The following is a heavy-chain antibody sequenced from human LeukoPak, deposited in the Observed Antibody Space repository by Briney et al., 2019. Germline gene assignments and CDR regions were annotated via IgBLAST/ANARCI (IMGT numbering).Heavy chain of an antibody. D-gene: IGHD2-15*01. CDR2: IKQDGNEK. CDR3: VREDRSCYYY. CDR1: GFSFSSWW. V-gene: IGHV3-7*03. Sequence: GGPLRLSCAASGFSFSSWWMSWVRQAPGKGLEWVANIKQDGNEKYYVDSVKGRFTISRDNDKNSLYLQMNSLRAEDTAVYYCVREDRSCYYYWGQGTLVTVSS. J-gene: IGHJ4*02.